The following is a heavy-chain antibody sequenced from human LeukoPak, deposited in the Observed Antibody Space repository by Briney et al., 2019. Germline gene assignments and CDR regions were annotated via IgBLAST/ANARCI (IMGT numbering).Heavy chain of an antibody. D-gene: IGHD3-22*01. CDR3: ARVGIVVAAGDY. V-gene: IGHV1-2*02. Sequence: APVKVSCKASGYTCTSYYMHWVRQAPGQGLEWMGWINPNSGGTNYAQKFQGRVTMTRDTSISTAYMELSRLRSDDTAVYYCARVGIVVAAGDYWGQETLVTVSS. CDR1: GYTCTSYY. CDR2: INPNSGGT. J-gene: IGHJ4*02.